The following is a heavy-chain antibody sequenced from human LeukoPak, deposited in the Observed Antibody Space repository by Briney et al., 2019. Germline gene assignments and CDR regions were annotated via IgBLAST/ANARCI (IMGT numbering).Heavy chain of an antibody. Sequence: SETLSLTCTFSGGSISNYFWNWIRQPPGKGLEWIGNIYYSGSTNYNPSLKSRVTISIDTSKNQFSLKLSSVTAADTAVYYCARGSGQQSTCGFDYWGQGTLVTVSS. J-gene: IGHJ4*02. CDR2: IYYSGST. CDR1: GGSISNYF. D-gene: IGHD6-13*01. CDR3: ARGSGQQSTCGFDY. V-gene: IGHV4-59*01.